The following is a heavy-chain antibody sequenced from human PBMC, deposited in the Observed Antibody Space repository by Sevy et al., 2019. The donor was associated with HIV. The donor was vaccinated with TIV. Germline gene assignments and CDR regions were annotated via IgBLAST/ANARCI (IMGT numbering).Heavy chain of an antibody. CDR3: AKEWTQLSDWYGELDY. CDR2: VSISGPNT. CDR1: GFTFSNYA. Sequence: RLSCAASGFTFSNYAMSWVRQAPGKGLEWVSSVSISGPNTYYADSVKGRFTISRDNSKNTMYLQMNSLRAEDTAVYYCAKEWTQLSDWYGELDYWGQGSLVTVSS. J-gene: IGHJ4*02. V-gene: IGHV3-23*01. D-gene: IGHD6-19*01.